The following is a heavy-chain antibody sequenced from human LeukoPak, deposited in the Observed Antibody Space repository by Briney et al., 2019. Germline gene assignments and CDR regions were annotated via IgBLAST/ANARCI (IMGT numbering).Heavy chain of an antibody. CDR1: GYTFTSYY. Sequence: ASVKVSCKASGYTFTSYYMHWVRQAPGQGLEWMGIINPSGGSTSYAQKFQGRVTMTRDMSTSTVYMELSSLRSEDTAVYYCARAQSIDIVLMVYARPTPYFDYWGQGTLVTVSS. V-gene: IGHV1-46*01. D-gene: IGHD2-8*01. CDR2: INPSGGST. J-gene: IGHJ4*02. CDR3: ARAQSIDIVLMVYARPTPYFDY.